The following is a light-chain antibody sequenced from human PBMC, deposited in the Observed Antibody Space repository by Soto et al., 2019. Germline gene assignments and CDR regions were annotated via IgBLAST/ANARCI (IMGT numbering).Light chain of an antibody. V-gene: IGLV2-23*01. CDR2: EGS. CDR1: SSNVESYNL. Sequence: QSALTQPASVSGSPGQSITISCTRTSSNVESYNLVSWYQHPPGKAPKLIIYEGSARPSGVSNRFSGAQSGHSASQTIAGLQAEYYDDYYCSSYAGAVVFGGGTKVTVL. CDR3: SSYAGAVV. J-gene: IGLJ2*01.